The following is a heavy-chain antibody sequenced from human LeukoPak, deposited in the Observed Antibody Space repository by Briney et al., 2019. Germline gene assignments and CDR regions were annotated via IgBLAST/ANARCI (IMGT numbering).Heavy chain of an antibody. Sequence: GGSLRLSCAASGFTFSSYGMHWVRQAPGKGLEWVAVIWYDGSNKYYADPVKGRFTISRDNSKNTLYLQMNSLRAEDTAVYYCAKAAGYNENWFDPWGQGTLVTVSS. CDR2: IWYDGSNK. J-gene: IGHJ5*02. V-gene: IGHV3-33*06. CDR1: GFTFSSYG. D-gene: IGHD1-1*01. CDR3: AKAAGYNENWFDP.